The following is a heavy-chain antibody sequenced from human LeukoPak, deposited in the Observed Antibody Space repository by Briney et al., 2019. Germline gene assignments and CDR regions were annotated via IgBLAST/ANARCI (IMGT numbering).Heavy chain of an antibody. CDR3: ARDLSVGSKPDLGFDY. Sequence: GGSLRLSCAASGFTFTTYGLHWVRQAPGKGLEWLAFVSSDGSNKYYSDSVKGRFTISRDNAKNSLYLQMNSLRAEDTAVYYCARDLSVGSKPDLGFDYWGQGTLVTVSS. V-gene: IGHV3-30*04. D-gene: IGHD1-26*01. CDR1: GFTFTTYG. J-gene: IGHJ4*02. CDR2: VSSDGSNK.